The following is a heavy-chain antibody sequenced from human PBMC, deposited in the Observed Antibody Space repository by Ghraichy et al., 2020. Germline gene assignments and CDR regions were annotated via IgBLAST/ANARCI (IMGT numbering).Heavy chain of an antibody. Sequence: GGSLRLSCAASGFTFSSYAMSWVRQAPGKGLEWVSTISGSGGSTYYADSVKGRFTISRDNSKNTLYLQMNSLRAEDTAVYYCAKEGECELRPNWFDSWGQGTLVTVSS. D-gene: IGHD1-26*01. CDR3: AKEGECELRPNWFDS. CDR1: GFTFSSYA. CDR2: ISGSGGST. J-gene: IGHJ5*01. V-gene: IGHV3-23*01.